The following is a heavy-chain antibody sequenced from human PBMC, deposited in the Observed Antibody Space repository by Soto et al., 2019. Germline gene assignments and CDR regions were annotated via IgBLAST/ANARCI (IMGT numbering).Heavy chain of an antibody. J-gene: IGHJ5*02. D-gene: IGHD6-25*01. Sequence: NPSETLSLTCTVSGGSISSYYWSWIRQPPGKGLEWIGYIYYSGSTNYNPSLKSRVTISVDTSKNQFSLKLSSVTAADTAVYYCARDGGENWFDPWGQGTLVTVSS. V-gene: IGHV4-59*01. CDR3: ARDGGENWFDP. CDR2: IYYSGST. CDR1: GGSISSYY.